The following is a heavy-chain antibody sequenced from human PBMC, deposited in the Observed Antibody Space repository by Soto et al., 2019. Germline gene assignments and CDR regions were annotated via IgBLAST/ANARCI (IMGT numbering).Heavy chain of an antibody. CDR2: IYYSGST. CDR1: GGSISSGGYY. V-gene: IGHV4-31*03. Sequence: LSLTCTVSGGSISSGGYYWSWIRQHPGKGLEWIGYIYYSGSTYYNPSLKSRVTISVDTSKNQFSLKLSSVTAADTAVYYCARGQIVVVAATYYYYGMDVWGQRTTLTVSS. CDR3: ARGQIVVVAATYYYYGMDV. D-gene: IGHD2-15*01. J-gene: IGHJ6*02.